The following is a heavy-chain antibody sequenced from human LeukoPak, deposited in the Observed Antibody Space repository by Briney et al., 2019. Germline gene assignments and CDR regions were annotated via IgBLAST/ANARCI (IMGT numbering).Heavy chain of an antibody. Sequence: PSETLSLTCTVSGGSISSYYWSWIRQPPGKGLEWIGYIYYSGSTSYSPSLKSRVTISVDTSKNQFSLNLSSVTAADTAVYYCARLSTYDDILTANSLYHFDYWGQGNMVTVSS. V-gene: IGHV4-59*01. D-gene: IGHD3-9*01. CDR1: GGSISSYY. CDR3: ARLSTYDDILTANSLYHFDY. J-gene: IGHJ4*02. CDR2: IYYSGST.